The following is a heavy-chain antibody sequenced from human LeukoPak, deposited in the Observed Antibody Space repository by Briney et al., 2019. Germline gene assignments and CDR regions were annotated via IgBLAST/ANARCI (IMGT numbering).Heavy chain of an antibody. V-gene: IGHV4-38-2*02. CDR1: GYSISSGYF. CDR2: IYHSGST. CDR3: ARDPGIWGGFDI. Sequence: SETLSLTCTVSGYSISSGYFWGWIRQPPGKGLEWIGSIYHSGSTYYNPSLKSRVTISVDTSKNQFSLKLSSVTAADTAVYYCARDPGIWGGFDIWGQGTMVTVSS. D-gene: IGHD2-15*01. J-gene: IGHJ3*02.